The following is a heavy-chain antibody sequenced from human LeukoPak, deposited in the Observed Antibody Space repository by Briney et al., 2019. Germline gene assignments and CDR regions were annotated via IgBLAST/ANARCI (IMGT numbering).Heavy chain of an antibody. V-gene: IGHV3-7*01. CDR2: IKKDGSEK. CDR3: ARDWQQLGWFDP. J-gene: IGHJ5*02. D-gene: IGHD6-13*01. Sequence: GGSLRLSCAASEYTFSTYAMSWVRQAPGKVLEWVANIKKDGSEKYYVDSVKGRFTISRDNAKNSLYLQMNSLRAEDTAVYYCARDWQQLGWFDPWGQGTLVTVSS. CDR1: EYTFSTYA.